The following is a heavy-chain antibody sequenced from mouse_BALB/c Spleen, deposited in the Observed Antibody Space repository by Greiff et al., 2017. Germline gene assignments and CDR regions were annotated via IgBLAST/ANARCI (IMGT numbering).Heavy chain of an antibody. CDR2: ISTYYGDA. Sequence: VKLQESGAELVRPGVSVKISCKGSGYTFTDYAMHWVKQSHAKSLEWIGVISTYYGDASYNQKFKGKATMTVDKSSSTAYMELARLTSEDSAIYYCARGGGFDYWGQGTTLTVSS. J-gene: IGHJ2*01. CDR1: GYTFTDYA. V-gene: IGHV1S137*01. CDR3: ARGGGFDY.